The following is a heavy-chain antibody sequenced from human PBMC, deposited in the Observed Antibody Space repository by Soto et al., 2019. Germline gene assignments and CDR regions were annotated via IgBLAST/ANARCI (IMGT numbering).Heavy chain of an antibody. CDR2: IYYSGST. V-gene: IGHV4-39*01. D-gene: IGHD3-10*01. CDR1: GSSISSSSYY. J-gene: IGHJ6*02. Sequence: PSDTLSLTCTVSGSSISSSSYYWVWIRQPPGKGLEWIGSIYYSGSTYYNPSLKSRVTISVDTSKNQFSLTLSSVTAADTAVYYCAANYYGSGSVWFGYYDYGMDVWGQGTTVTVS. CDR3: AANYYGSGSVWFGYYDYGMDV.